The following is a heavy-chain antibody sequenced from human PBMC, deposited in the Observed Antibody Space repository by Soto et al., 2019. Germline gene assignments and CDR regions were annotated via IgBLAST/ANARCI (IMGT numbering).Heavy chain of an antibody. CDR3: ARDRYYYGSGSYYMSWFDP. Sequence: ASVKVSCKTSGYTFTTYGVSWVRQAPGQGLEWMGWISAYNGNTNYAQKLQGRVTMTTDTSTSTAYMELRGLRSDDTAVYYCARDRYYYGSGSYYMSWFDPWGQGTLVTVSS. D-gene: IGHD3-10*01. V-gene: IGHV1-18*04. J-gene: IGHJ5*02. CDR1: GYTFTTYG. CDR2: ISAYNGNT.